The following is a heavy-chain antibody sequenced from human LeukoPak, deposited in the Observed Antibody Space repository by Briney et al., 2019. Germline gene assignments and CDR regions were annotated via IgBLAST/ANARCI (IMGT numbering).Heavy chain of an antibody. Sequence: PSETLSLTCTVSGVSISSYYWNWIRQPAGKGREWIGRIYSSGSTNYNPSLKSRIIMSVDTSKNQFSLKLSSVTAADTAVYYCARAGYYDFWSGPFDYWGQGTLVTVSS. V-gene: IGHV4-4*07. J-gene: IGHJ4*02. CDR1: GVSISSYY. D-gene: IGHD3-3*01. CDR3: ARAGYYDFWSGPFDY. CDR2: IYSSGST.